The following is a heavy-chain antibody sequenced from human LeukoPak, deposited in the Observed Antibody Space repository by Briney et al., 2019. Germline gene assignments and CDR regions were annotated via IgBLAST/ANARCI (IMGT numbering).Heavy chain of an antibody. CDR3: TTRPVTIFGVVI. V-gene: IGHV3-30-3*01. CDR2: ISDDGNNK. D-gene: IGHD3-3*01. Sequence: GRSLRLSCAASGFTFSNYAMHWVRQAPGKGLEWVAVISDDGNNKHYADSVKGQFTISRDNSKNTLYLQMNSLKTEDTAVYYCTTRPVTIFGVVIWGQGTLVTVSS. CDR1: GFTFSNYA. J-gene: IGHJ4*02.